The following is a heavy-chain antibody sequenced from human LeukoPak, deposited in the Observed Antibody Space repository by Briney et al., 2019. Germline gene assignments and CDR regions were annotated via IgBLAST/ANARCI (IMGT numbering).Heavy chain of an antibody. CDR1: GGSISSYY. V-gene: IGHV4-59*01. CDR3: ARDADYYDSSGFDY. J-gene: IGHJ4*02. CDR2: IYYSGST. Sequence: SETLSLTCTVSGGSISSYYWSWIRQPPGKGLEWVGYIYYSGSTNYSPSLKSRVTISVDTSKNQFSLKLSSVTAADTAVYYCARDADYYDSSGFDYWGQGTLVTVSS. D-gene: IGHD3-22*01.